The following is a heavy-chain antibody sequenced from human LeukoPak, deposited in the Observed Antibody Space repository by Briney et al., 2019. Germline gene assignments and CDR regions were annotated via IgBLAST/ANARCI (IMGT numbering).Heavy chain of an antibody. Sequence: GGSLRLSCVVSGFTFSSYSMNWVRQAPGKGLEWVSSISSSSSYIYYADSVKGRFTISRDNAKNSLYLQMNSLRAEDTAVYYCAKGRGWEASYYYYYMDVWGKGTTVTISS. J-gene: IGHJ6*03. CDR2: ISSSSSYI. CDR1: GFTFSSYS. CDR3: AKGRGWEASYYYYYMDV. V-gene: IGHV3-21*01. D-gene: IGHD1-26*01.